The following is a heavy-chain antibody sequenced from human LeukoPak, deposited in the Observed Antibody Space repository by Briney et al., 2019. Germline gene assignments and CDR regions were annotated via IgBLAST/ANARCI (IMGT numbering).Heavy chain of an antibody. J-gene: IGHJ4*02. CDR3: ARRGHGYGSPFDY. CDR1: GFTVSSNY. CDR2: IRYDGSNK. D-gene: IGHD5-18*01. V-gene: IGHV3-30*02. Sequence: QTGGSLRLSCAASGFTVSSNYMSWVRQAPGKGLGWVAFIRYDGSNKYYADSVKGRFTISRDNSKNTLYLQMNSLRAEDTAVYYCARRGHGYGSPFDYWGQGTLVTVSS.